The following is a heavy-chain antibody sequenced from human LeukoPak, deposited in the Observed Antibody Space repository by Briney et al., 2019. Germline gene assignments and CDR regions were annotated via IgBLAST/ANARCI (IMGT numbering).Heavy chain of an antibody. CDR2: ISSSGGST. V-gene: IGHV3-64*01. Sequence: PGGSLRLSCAASGFTFSSYAMHWVRQAPGKGLEYVSAISSSGGSTYYANSVKGRFTISRDNSKNTLYLQMGSLRAEDMAVYYCASLERIDAFDIWGQGTMVTVSS. CDR3: ASLERIDAFDI. J-gene: IGHJ3*02. D-gene: IGHD1-1*01. CDR1: GFTFSSYA.